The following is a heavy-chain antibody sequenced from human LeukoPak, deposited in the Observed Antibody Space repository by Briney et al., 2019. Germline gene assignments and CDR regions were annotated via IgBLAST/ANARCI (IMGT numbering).Heavy chain of an antibody. CDR3: ARDLMGIAYRGAFYY. D-gene: IGHD6-13*01. J-gene: IGHJ4*02. Sequence: PGGSLRLSCAASGFTFSSYSMNWVRQAPGKGLEWVSSISSSGSYIYYADSETGQFTISRDNAKTSLYLQMNSLRAEDTAVYYCARDLMGIAYRGAFYYWGQGTLVTVSS. V-gene: IGHV3-21*04. CDR1: GFTFSSYS. CDR2: ISSSGSYI.